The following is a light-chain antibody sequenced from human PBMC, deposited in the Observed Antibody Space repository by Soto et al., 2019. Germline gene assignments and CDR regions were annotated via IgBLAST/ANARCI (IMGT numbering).Light chain of an antibody. J-gene: IGLJ2*01. CDR2: DVN. CDR3: TSWTTSTTMI. V-gene: IGLV2-14*03. Sequence: QSVLTQPASVSGSPGQSITISCTGTRSDIGAYNFVSWYQQHPGEVPKLILYDVNVRPSGVSNRFSGSKSGNTASLTISGLQAEDEGDYYCTSWTTSTTMIFGGGTKVTVL. CDR1: RSDIGAYNF.